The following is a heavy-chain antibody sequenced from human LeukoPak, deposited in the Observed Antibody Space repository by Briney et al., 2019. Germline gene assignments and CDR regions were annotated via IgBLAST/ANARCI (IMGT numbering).Heavy chain of an antibody. V-gene: IGHV3-21*04. J-gene: IGHJ3*02. CDR1: GFTFSGYS. D-gene: IGHD6-13*01. CDR3: TRDYTSSWYKYAFNM. CDR2: ISSSSIYI. Sequence: PGGSLRLSCAASGFTFSGYSMNWVRQAPGKGLEWVSSISSSSIYIYYADSVEGRFTVSRDNAKNSLYLQMNSLRAEDTAIYYCTRDYTSSWYKYAFNMWGQGTMVTVSS.